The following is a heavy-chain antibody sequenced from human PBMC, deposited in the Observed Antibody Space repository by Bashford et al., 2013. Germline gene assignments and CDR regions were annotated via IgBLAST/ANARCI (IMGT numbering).Heavy chain of an antibody. J-gene: IGHJ4*02. CDR1: GYTFTSYE. CDR3: SREKNTDSSSLVA. Sequence: ASVKVSCKASGYTFTSYEIDWVRQAPGQGLEWMGWINPHNGNTNYAQKFQGRITMTTDTSTRTAYMELMSLGSDDTAVYYCSREKNTDSSSLVAWGQGTLVTVSS. D-gene: IGHD6-6*01. CDR2: INPHNGNT. V-gene: IGHV1-18*01.